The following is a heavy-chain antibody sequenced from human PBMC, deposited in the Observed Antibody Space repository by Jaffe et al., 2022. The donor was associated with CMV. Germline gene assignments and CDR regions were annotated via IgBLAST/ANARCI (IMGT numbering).Heavy chain of an antibody. CDR3: AREILRFLEWTHHGRKTPYYYYGMDV. Sequence: QVQLQQSGPGLVKPSQTLSLTCAISGDSVSSNSAAWNWIRQSPSRGLEWLGRTYYRSKWYNDYAVSVKSRITINPDTSKNQFSLQLNSVTPEDTAVYYCAREILRFLEWTHHGRKTPYYYYGMDVWGQGTTVTVSS. V-gene: IGHV6-1*01. J-gene: IGHJ6*02. CDR1: GDSVSSNSAA. D-gene: IGHD3-3*01. CDR2: TYYRSKWYN.